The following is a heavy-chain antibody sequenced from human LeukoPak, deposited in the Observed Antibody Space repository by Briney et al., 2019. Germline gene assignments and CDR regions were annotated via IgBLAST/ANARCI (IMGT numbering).Heavy chain of an antibody. CDR3: AKDLMMSYYDSSGYPEYFQH. J-gene: IGHJ1*01. CDR1: GFTFSDYY. D-gene: IGHD3-22*01. V-gene: IGHV3-11*01. Sequence: GGSLRLSCAASGFTFSDYYMSWIRQAPGKGLEWVSYISSSGSTIYYADSVKGRFTISRDNSKNTLYLQMNSLGAEDTAVYYCAKDLMMSYYDSSGYPEYFQHWGQGTLVTVSS. CDR2: ISSSGSTI.